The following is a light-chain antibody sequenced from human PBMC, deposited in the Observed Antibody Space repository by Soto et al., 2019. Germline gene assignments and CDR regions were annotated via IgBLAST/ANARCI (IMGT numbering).Light chain of an antibody. CDR1: QGISSW. CDR3: QQANSFPLT. CDR2: TAS. Sequence: DIQMTQSPSSVSASVGDRVTITCRASQGISSWLAWYQQKPGKAPKFPLIHTASSLQSGVPSRFSGSGSGTDFTLTISSLQPEDFATYYCQQANSFPLTFGGGTKVEIK. J-gene: IGKJ4*01. V-gene: IGKV1-12*01.